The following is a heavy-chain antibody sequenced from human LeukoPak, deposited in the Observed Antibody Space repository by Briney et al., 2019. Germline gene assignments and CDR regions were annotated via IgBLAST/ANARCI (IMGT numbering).Heavy chain of an antibody. J-gene: IGHJ5*02. V-gene: IGHV1-18*01. Sequence: ASVKVSCKASGYTFTNYGISWVRQAPRQGLEWIAWISTYDHDTNYAQKFRGRVTMTTDTSTSTAYMELRRRRLADTAVDDYDRECFRGGGTCDDCFDPWGQGTLVTVSS. CDR2: ISTYDHDT. CDR3: DRECFRGGGTCDDCFDP. CDR1: GYTFTNYG. D-gene: IGHD2-15*01.